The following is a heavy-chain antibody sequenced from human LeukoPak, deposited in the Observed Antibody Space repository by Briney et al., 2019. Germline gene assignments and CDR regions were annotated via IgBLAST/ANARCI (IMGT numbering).Heavy chain of an antibody. CDR2: INPNSGGT. V-gene: IGHV1-2*04. CDR1: GYTFTGYY. J-gene: IGHJ4*02. D-gene: IGHD3-10*01. Sequence: ASVKVSCKASGYTFTGYYMHWVRQAPGQGLEWMGWINPNSGGTNYAQKFLGWVTMTRDTSISTAYMELSRLRSDDTAVYYCARGAKGVWFGELLLLDYWGQGTLVTVSS. CDR3: ARGAKGVWFGELLLLDY.